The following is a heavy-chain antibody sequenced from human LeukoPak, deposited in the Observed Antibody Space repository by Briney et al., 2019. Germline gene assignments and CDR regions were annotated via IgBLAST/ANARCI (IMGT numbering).Heavy chain of an antibody. D-gene: IGHD2-21*01. CDR2: MNSKRDNP. CDR3: VHIAYSDYNHHGILV. CDR1: GYTYTSYD. J-gene: IGHJ6*02. V-gene: IGHV1-8*01. Sequence: AAVKVSCKASGYTYTSYDINWVRQATGQGLAGMGGMNSKRDNPGYAQKFQGRDALTQHTSISTAYMELTSLRSHDTAVYCCVHIAYSDYNHHGILVWGQRTTVRVSS.